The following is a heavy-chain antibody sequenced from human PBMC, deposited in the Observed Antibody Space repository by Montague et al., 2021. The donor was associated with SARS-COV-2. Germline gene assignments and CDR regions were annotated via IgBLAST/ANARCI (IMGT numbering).Heavy chain of an antibody. CDR1: GFTFSSYN. D-gene: IGHD3-16*01. V-gene: IGHV3-48*02. CDR3: ASDECRGDDDYHDGVDV. J-gene: IGHJ6*02. Sequence: SLRLSCAASGFTFSSYNMNLVRQAPGKGLEWVSSINSSSSTIYYXDSVKGRFTISRDNAKNSLNLQMNSLRDEDPAVYYCASDECRGDDDYHDGVDVWGQGTPVTVSS. CDR2: INSSSSTI.